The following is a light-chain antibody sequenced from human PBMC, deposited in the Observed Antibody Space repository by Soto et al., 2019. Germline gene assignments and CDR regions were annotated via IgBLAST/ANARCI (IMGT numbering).Light chain of an antibody. Sequence: QSVLTPPPSASGSPGQSVTISCTGTSSDVGGYNYVSWYQQHPGKAPKLMIYEVSKRPSGVPDRFSGSKSGNTAFLTVSGLQAEDEADYYCSSYAGSNNVVFGGGTKLTVL. CDR2: EVS. J-gene: IGLJ2*01. V-gene: IGLV2-8*01. CDR1: SSDVGGYNY. CDR3: SSYAGSNNVV.